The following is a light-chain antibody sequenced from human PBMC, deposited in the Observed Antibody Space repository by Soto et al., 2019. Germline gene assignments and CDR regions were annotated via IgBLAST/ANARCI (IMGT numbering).Light chain of an antibody. Sequence: QSALTQPASVSGSPGQSITISCTGTSSDVGSYNLVSWYQQHPGKAPKLMIYEVSKRPSGVSNRLSGSKSGNTASLTISGLQAEDEADYYCCSYAGSSTPHYVFGTGTKVTVL. V-gene: IGLV2-23*02. CDR2: EVS. CDR1: SSDVGSYNL. J-gene: IGLJ1*01. CDR3: CSYAGSSTPHYV.